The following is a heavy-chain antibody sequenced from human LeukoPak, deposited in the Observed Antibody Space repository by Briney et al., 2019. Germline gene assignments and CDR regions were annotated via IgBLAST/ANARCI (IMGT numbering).Heavy chain of an antibody. J-gene: IGHJ6*03. Sequence: PSETLSLTCTVSGGSISSYDWSWIRQPAGKGPEWIGRIYASGNTRYNPSLKSRLTMSVDTSKNQFSLKLSSVTAADTAVYYCARAVGSGSFQTYYYYMDVWGKGTTVTISS. CDR2: IYASGNT. D-gene: IGHD3-10*01. V-gene: IGHV4-4*07. CDR3: ARAVGSGSFQTYYYYMDV. CDR1: GGSISSYD.